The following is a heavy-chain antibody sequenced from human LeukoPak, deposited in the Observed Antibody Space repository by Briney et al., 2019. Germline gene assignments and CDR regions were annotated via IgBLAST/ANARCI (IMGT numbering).Heavy chain of an antibody. V-gene: IGHV3-33*01. CDR1: GFTFSSYG. D-gene: IGHD5-18*01. J-gene: IGHJ4*02. CDR2: IWYGGSNK. Sequence: PGGSLRLSCAASGFTFSSYGMHWVRQAPGKGLEWVSVIWYGGSNKYYADSVKGRFTISRDNSKDTLYLQMNSLRAEDTAVYYCARTNGDTAMVPLFDYWGQGTLVTVSS. CDR3: ARTNGDTAMVPLFDY.